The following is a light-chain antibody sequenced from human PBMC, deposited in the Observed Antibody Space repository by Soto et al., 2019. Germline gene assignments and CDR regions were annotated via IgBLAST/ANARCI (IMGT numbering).Light chain of an antibody. CDR3: QQRSNWPPIT. CDR2: DAS. V-gene: IGKV3-11*01. Sequence: EIVLTQSPATLSLSPGERATLSCRASQSVSSHLAWYQQKPGQAPRLLIYDASNRATGIPARFSGSGSGTDFTLTISSLEPEDFAVYYYQQRSNWPPITFGQGTRLEIK. CDR1: QSVSSH. J-gene: IGKJ5*01.